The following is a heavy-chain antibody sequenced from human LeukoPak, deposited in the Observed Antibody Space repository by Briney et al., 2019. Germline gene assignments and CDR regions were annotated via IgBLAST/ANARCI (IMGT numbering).Heavy chain of an antibody. J-gene: IGHJ4*02. CDR3: ARDFSGASRIDY. V-gene: IGHV3-64*01. CDR2: ISSNGGST. CDR1: GFTFSSYA. D-gene: IGHD4/OR15-4a*01. Sequence: PGGSLRLSCAASGFTFSSYALHWVRQAPGKRLEYVSAISSNGGSTYYSSSVKGRFTISRDNSKNTLYLQMNSLRAEDTAVYYCARDFSGASRIDYWGQGTLVTVSS.